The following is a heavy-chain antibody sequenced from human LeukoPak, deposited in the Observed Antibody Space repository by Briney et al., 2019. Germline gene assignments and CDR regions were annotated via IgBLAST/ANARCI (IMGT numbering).Heavy chain of an antibody. CDR1: GYTFTSYD. D-gene: IGHD3-10*01. CDR2: MNPNSGNT. V-gene: IGHV1-8*01. CDR3: ARAVPMVRGVIIRRPNTNWFDP. J-gene: IGHJ5*02. Sequence: ASVKVSCKASGYTFTSYDINWVRQATGQGLEWMGWMNPNSGNTGYAQKFQGRVTMTRNTSISTAYMELSSQRSEDTAVYYCARAVPMVRGVIIRRPNTNWFDPWGQGTLVTVSS.